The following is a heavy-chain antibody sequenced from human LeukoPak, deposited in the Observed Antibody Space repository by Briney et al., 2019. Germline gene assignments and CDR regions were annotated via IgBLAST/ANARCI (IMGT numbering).Heavy chain of an antibody. V-gene: IGHV3-48*01. CDR3: ARYDSVKSDY. D-gene: IGHD3-10*01. Sequence: HPGGSLRLSCAASGFTFSSYSLNWVRQAPGKGLEWVSYINSDSSTIYYADSVKGRFTISRDNAKNSLYLQMNSLRAEDTAVFFCARYDSVKSDYWGQGTLVTVS. CDR2: INSDSSTI. J-gene: IGHJ4*02. CDR1: GFTFSSYS.